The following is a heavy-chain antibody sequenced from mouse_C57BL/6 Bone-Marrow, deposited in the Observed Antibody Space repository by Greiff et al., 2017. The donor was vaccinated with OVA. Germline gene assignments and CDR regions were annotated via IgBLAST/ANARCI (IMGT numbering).Heavy chain of an antibody. CDR2: ISNKPNGSTT. CDR3: ARYKGRVAVDYFDY. V-gene: IGHV7-3*01. Sequence: EVKLVQSGGGLVQPGDSLSLSCAASGFTFTNYYMSWVRQPPGKALEWIAFISNKPNGSTTEYSASVKGRFTISRDNSQSILYLQMNALRAEDSATYYCARYKGRVAVDYFDYWGQGTALTVSS. J-gene: IGHJ2*01. CDR1: GFTFTNYY. D-gene: IGHD1-1*01.